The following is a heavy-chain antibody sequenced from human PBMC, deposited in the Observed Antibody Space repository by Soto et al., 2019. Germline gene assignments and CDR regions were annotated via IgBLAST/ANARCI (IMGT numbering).Heavy chain of an antibody. CDR1: GFTFRNYW. CDR2: MKKDGSQK. Sequence: PGGSLRLSCVASGFTFRNYWMSWVRQAPGKGLEWVANMKKDGSQKYYVDSVKGRFTISRDNARNSLYLQMNSLRVEDTAVYYCARDWFDAWGQGTLVTVSS. J-gene: IGHJ5*02. V-gene: IGHV3-7*01. CDR3: ARDWFDA.